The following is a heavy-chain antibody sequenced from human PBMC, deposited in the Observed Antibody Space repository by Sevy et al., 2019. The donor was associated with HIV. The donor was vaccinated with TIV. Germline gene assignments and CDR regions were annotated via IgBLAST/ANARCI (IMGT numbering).Heavy chain of an antibody. Sequence: GGSLRLSCAASGFTFSNFEMNWVRQAPWKGLEWISYITSSGSTIYYADSVQGRFTISRDNAKNSLFLQMNSLRAEDTAVYYCARATYYYDSSAPYYFDYWGQGTLVTVSS. CDR1: GFTFSNFE. CDR2: ITSSGSTI. D-gene: IGHD3-22*01. J-gene: IGHJ4*02. CDR3: ARATYYYDSSAPYYFDY. V-gene: IGHV3-48*03.